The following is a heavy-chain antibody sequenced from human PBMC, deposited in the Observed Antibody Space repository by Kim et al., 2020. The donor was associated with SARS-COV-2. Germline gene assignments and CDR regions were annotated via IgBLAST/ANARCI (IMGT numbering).Heavy chain of an antibody. CDR2: INHSGST. D-gene: IGHD3-22*01. V-gene: IGHV4-34*01. Sequence: SETLSLTCAVYGGSFSGYYWSWIRQPPGKGLEWIGEINHSGSTNYNPSLKSRVTISVDTSKTQFSLKLSSVTAADTAVYYCARGLATMIPVYWGQGTLVTVSS. CDR1: GGSFSGYY. J-gene: IGHJ4*02. CDR3: ARGLATMIPVY.